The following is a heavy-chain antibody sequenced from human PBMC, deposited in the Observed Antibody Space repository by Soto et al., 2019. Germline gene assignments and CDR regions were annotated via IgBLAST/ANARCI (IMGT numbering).Heavy chain of an antibody. CDR1: GGSLGSYY. Sequence: PSETLSLTCTVSGGSLGSYYWSWIRQPPGKGLEWIGYVFYTGRANYNASLKSRVSISLDTSNYQFSLKLSSVTAADTAVYFCAREGGESSDGLYYFDSWGQGSLVTVSS. V-gene: IGHV4-59*01. D-gene: IGHD3-16*01. CDR2: VFYTGRA. CDR3: AREGGESSDGLYYFDS. J-gene: IGHJ4*02.